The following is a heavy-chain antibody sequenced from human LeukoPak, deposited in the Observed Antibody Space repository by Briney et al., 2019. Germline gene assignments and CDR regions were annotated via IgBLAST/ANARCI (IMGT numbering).Heavy chain of an antibody. J-gene: IGHJ4*02. CDR3: VRDLRSHFDY. Sequence: GGSLRLSCAASGFTFNSYWMHWVRQAPGKGLVWVSRINSDGSGTSDADFVKGRFTISRDNSKNTLYLQMNSLRAEDTALYYCVRDLRSHFDYWGQGTLVTVSA. CDR2: INSDGSGT. V-gene: IGHV3-74*01. CDR1: GFTFNSYW.